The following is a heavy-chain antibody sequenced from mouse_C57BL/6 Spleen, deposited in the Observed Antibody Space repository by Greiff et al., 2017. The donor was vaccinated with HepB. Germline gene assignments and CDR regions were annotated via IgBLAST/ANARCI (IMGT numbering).Heavy chain of an antibody. Sequence: ESGPGLVKPSQSLSLTCSVTGYSITSGYYWNWIRQFPGNKLEWMGYISYDGSNNYNPSLKNRISITRDKSKNQFFLKLNSVTTEDTATYYCARAYYGSSYYFDYWGQGTTLTVSS. CDR1: GYSITSGYY. CDR2: ISYDGSN. V-gene: IGHV3-6*01. D-gene: IGHD1-1*01. CDR3: ARAYYGSSYYFDY. J-gene: IGHJ2*01.